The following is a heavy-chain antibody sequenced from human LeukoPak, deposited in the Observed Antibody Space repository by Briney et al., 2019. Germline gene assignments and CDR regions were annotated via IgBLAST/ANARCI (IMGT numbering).Heavy chain of an antibody. D-gene: IGHD3-10*01. CDR1: GGSISSSYY. Sequence: SETLSLNCAVSGGSISSSYYWSWIRQPAGKGLEWIGRIYTSGSTNYNPSLKSRVTMSVDTSKNQFSLKLSSVTAADTAVYYCARDAGRFGELSHNWFDPWGQGTLVTVSS. CDR2: IYTSGST. V-gene: IGHV4-4*07. CDR3: ARDAGRFGELSHNWFDP. J-gene: IGHJ5*02.